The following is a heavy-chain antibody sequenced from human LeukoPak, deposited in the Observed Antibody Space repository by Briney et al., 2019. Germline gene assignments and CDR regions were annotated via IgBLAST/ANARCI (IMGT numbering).Heavy chain of an antibody. CDR3: ARHETEAVTSFDY. CDR2: IYYSGNSGNT. Sequence: SETLSLTCAVYGGSFSGYYWSWIRQPPVKGLEWIGYIYYSGNSGNTYYNPSLKSRVAISVDTSTNQFSLKLSSVTAADTAVYYCARHETEAVTSFDYWGQGTLVTVSS. D-gene: IGHD4-17*01. V-gene: IGHV4-34*01. CDR1: GGSFSGYY. J-gene: IGHJ4*02.